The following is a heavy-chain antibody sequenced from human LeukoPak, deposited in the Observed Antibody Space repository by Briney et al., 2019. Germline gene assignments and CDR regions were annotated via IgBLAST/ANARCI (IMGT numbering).Heavy chain of an antibody. CDR2: IDWDDDK. CDR3: ARAPRRGGYNFVNYFDY. D-gene: IGHD5-12*01. J-gene: IGHJ4*02. V-gene: IGHV2-70*11. CDR1: GFSLSTSGMC. Sequence: SGPTLVNPTQTLKLTCTFSGFSLSTSGMCVHWIRQPPGKALEWLARIDWDDDKHYSTSLKTRLSISKDTSKNQVDLTMTNMDPVDTATYYCARAPRRGGYNFVNYFDYWGQGALVTVSS.